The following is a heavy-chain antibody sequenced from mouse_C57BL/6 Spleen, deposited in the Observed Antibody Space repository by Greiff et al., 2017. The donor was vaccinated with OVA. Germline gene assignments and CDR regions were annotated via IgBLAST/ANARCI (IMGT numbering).Heavy chain of an antibody. CDR2: INPSSGYT. CDR1: GYTFTSYW. D-gene: IGHD2-4*01. CDR3: APGSTMITTWKDY. Sequence: QVQLKESGAELAKPGASVKLSCKASGYTFTSYWMHWVKQRPGQGLEWIGYINPSSGYTKYNQKFKDKATLTADKSSSTAYMQLSSLTYEDSAVYYCAPGSTMITTWKDYWGQGTTLTVSS. V-gene: IGHV1-7*01. J-gene: IGHJ2*01.